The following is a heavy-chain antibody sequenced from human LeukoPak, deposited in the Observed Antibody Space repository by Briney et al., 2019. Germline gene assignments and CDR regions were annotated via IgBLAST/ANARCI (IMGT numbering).Heavy chain of an antibody. J-gene: IGHJ3*02. D-gene: IGHD2-15*01. CDR2: IYYSGST. CDR1: GGSISSGGYS. CDR3: AREVGYCSGGSCYLSQDAFDI. Sequence: SQTLSLTCTVSGGSISSGGYSWSWIRQHPGKGLEWIGYIYYSGSTYYNPSLKSRVTISVDTSKNQFSLKLSSVTAADTAVYYCAREVGYCSGGSCYLSQDAFDIWGQGTMVTVSS. V-gene: IGHV4-31*03.